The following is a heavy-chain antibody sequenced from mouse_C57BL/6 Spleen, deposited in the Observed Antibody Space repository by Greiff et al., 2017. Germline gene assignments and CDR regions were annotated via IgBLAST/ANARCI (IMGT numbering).Heavy chain of an antibody. Sequence: EVKLVESGGGLVQPGGSMKLSCAASGFTFSDAWMDWVRQSPEKGLEWVAEIRNKANNHATYYAESVKGRFTISRDDSKSSVYLQMNSLRAEDTGIYYCTHLLSYWGQGTLVTVSA. CDR2: IRNKANNHAT. CDR3: THLLSY. V-gene: IGHV6-6*01. J-gene: IGHJ3*01. CDR1: GFTFSDAW. D-gene: IGHD2-1*01.